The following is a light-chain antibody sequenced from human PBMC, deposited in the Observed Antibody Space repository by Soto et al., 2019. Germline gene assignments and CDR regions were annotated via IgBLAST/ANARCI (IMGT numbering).Light chain of an antibody. CDR1: QGISNY. J-gene: IGKJ1*01. V-gene: IGKV1-27*01. CDR3: QKYNSAPWT. Sequence: DIQMTQSPSSLSASVGDRVTITCRASQGISNYLAWYQQKPGKVPKLLIYAASTLQSGVPSRFSGSGSGTDFNLTISILQPEDVATYYCQKYNSAPWTFGQGTKVEIK. CDR2: AAS.